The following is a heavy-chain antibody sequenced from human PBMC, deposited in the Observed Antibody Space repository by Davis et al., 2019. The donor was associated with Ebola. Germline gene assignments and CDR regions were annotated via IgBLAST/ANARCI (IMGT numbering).Heavy chain of an antibody. CDR3: AVVPARYSSSSFFFDY. Sequence: SVKVSCKASGCTFSSYAISWVRQAPGQGLEWMGGIIPIFGTANYAQKFQGRVTITADESTSTAYMELSSLRSEDTAVYYCAVVPARYSSSSFFFDYWGQGTLVTVSS. CDR2: IIPIFGTA. V-gene: IGHV1-69*13. CDR1: GCTFSSYA. J-gene: IGHJ4*02. D-gene: IGHD6-6*01.